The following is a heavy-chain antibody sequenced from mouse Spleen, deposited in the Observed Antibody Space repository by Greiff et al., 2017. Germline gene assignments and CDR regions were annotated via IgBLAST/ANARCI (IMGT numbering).Heavy chain of an antibody. CDR2: ISSGSSTI. J-gene: IGHJ1*01. V-gene: IGHV5-17*01. Sequence: EVQLVESGGGLVKPGGSLKLSCAASGFTFSDYGMHWVRQAPEKGLEWVAYISSGSSTIYYADTVKGRFTISRDNAKNTLFLQMTSLRSEDTAMYYCARQGYYDYDWYFDVWGAGTTVTVSS. D-gene: IGHD2-4*01. CDR3: ARQGYYDYDWYFDV. CDR1: GFTFSDYG.